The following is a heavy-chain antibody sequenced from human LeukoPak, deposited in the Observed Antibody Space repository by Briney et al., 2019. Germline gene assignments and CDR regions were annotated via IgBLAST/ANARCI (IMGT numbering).Heavy chain of an antibody. V-gene: IGHV3-21*01. CDR3: ARDSIGGYDSSGYVY. CDR1: GYTFSSYS. D-gene: IGHD3-22*01. CDR2: ISSSSSYI. J-gene: IGHJ4*02. Sequence: GGSLRLSCAASGYTFSSYSMNWVRQAPGKGLEWVSSISSSSSYIYYADSVKGRFTISRDNAKNSLYLQMNSLRAEDTAVYYCARDSIGGYDSSGYVYWGQGTLVTVSS.